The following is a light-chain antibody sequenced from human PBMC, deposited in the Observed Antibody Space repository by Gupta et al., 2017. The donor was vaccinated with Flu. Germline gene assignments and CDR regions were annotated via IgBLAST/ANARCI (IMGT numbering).Light chain of an antibody. J-gene: IGKJ5*01. V-gene: IGKV3-15*01. CDR3: QQYDNWPPNT. CDR2: DAG. CDR1: QSVNSH. Sequence: ATLSVSPGERATLSCRASQSVNSHLAWYQQKPGQAPRLLIYDAGTRDTAVPARFSGSGSGTEFTLTISSRQSEDFAVYYCQQYDNWPPNTFGQGTRLEIK.